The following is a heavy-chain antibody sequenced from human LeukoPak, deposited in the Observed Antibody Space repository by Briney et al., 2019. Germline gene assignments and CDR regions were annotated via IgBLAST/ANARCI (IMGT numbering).Heavy chain of an antibody. D-gene: IGHD2-15*01. CDR3: AKGRIEVVTAAINY. J-gene: IGHJ4*02. CDR1: GFTFSTYA. Sequence: GASLRLSCAASGFTFSTYAMSWVRQAPGKGLEWVSTISGSGGSTYYADSVKGRFTISRDNSKNTLYLQMNSLRAEDTAVYYCAKGRIEVVTAAINYWGQGTLATVSS. V-gene: IGHV3-23*01. CDR2: ISGSGGST.